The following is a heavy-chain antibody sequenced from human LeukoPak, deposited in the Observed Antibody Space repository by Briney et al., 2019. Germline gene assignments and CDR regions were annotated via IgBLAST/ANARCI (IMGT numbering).Heavy chain of an antibody. CDR2: IKQDGSER. D-gene: IGHD2/OR15-2a*01. CDR3: ARTRLSCDC. J-gene: IGHJ4*02. Sequence: GRSLRLSCAASGFTFSSYWMTWVRQAPGKGLEWVASIKQDGSERNYVDSVKGRFTISRDNAKNSLYLQMNSLRDEDTAVYYCARTRLSCDCWGQGTLVTVSS. V-gene: IGHV3-7*01. CDR1: GFTFSSYW.